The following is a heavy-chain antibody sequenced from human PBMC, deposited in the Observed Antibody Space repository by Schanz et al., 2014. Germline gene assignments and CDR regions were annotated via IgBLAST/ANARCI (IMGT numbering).Heavy chain of an antibody. Sequence: EVQLLESGGGLVQPGGSLRLSCEASGFSFGNYGMSWVRQAPGKGLEWVSGFDAHDGRAYYADSAKGRFTISRDNSKSTLYVEMSSLRVEDTAVYYCAKDLGVDCGDGCFNWYFDLWGRGTLVTVSS. V-gene: IGHV3-23*01. D-gene: IGHD2-21*02. CDR2: FDAHDGRA. CDR3: AKDLGVDCGDGCFNWYFDL. CDR1: GFSFGNYG. J-gene: IGHJ2*01.